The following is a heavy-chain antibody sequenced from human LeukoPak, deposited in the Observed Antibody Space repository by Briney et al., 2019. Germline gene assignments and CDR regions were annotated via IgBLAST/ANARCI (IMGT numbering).Heavy chain of an antibody. CDR1: GGSITSGTYY. Sequence: SETLSLTCTVSGGSITSGTYYWSWIRQPAGKGLEWIGRIYASGSTNYSPSLKSRVTISLDTPKNQFSLKLSSVTAADTAVYYCARVEAYWYFDLWGRGTLVTVSS. CDR3: ARVEAYWYFDL. J-gene: IGHJ2*01. CDR2: IYASGST. V-gene: IGHV4-61*02.